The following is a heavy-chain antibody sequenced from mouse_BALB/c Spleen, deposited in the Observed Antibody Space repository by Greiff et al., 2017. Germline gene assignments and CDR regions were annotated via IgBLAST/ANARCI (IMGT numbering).Heavy chain of an antibody. CDR1: GFTFSSYA. CDR3: ARENYGRGFAY. J-gene: IGHJ3*01. CDR2: ISSGGSYT. V-gene: IGHV5-9-4*01. D-gene: IGHD1-1*01. Sequence: DVKLVESGGGLVKPGGSLKLSCAASGFTFSSYAMSWVRQSPEKRLEWVAEISSGGSYTYYPDTVTGRFTISRDNAKNTLYLEMSSLRSEDTAMYYCARENYGRGFAYWGQGTLVTVSA.